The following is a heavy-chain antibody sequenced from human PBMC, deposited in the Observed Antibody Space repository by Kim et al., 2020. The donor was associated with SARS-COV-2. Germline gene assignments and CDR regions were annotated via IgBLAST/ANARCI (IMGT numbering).Heavy chain of an antibody. CDR1: GSQVSTYW. D-gene: IGHD3-16*02. CDR2: IHPRDSDV. V-gene: IGHV5-51*01. Sequence: GESLKISCQASGSQVSTYWIGWVRQLPGKGLELMGVIHPRDSDVRYSQSFQGLVTISTDGSGAYLHLSALKASDTASYYCATGPGVITNYYFEIWVQGTL. CDR3: ATGPGVITNYYFEI. J-gene: IGHJ4*02.